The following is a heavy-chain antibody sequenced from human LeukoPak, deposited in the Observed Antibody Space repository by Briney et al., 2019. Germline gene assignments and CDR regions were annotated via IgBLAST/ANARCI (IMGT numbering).Heavy chain of an antibody. CDR2: INSDGST. Sequence: GASLRLSCVPSGFTFRSYAMSWVRHAPGKGLEWVSAINSDGSTYYPDSVKGRFTMSRDNSKNMVHLQMNSVRAEDTAVYYCAKDVGYCGGDCYSGFDYWGQGTLVTVSS. CDR3: AKDVGYCGGDCYSGFDY. J-gene: IGHJ4*02. D-gene: IGHD2-21*02. CDR1: GFTFRSYA. V-gene: IGHV3-23*01.